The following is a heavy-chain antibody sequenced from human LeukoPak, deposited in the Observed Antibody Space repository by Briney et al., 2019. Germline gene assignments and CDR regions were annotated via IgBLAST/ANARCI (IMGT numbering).Heavy chain of an antibody. D-gene: IGHD2-21*02. CDR1: GGSFSGYY. CDR3: ARNAGVVVTAIGGFRNWYFDL. V-gene: IGHV4-34*01. CDR2: INHSGST. Sequence: PSETLSLTCAVYGGSFSGYYWSWIRQPPGKGLEWIGEINHSGSTNYNPSLKSRVTISVDTSKNQFSLKLSSVTAADTAVHYCARNAGVVVTAIGGFRNWYFDLWGRGTLVTVSS. J-gene: IGHJ2*01.